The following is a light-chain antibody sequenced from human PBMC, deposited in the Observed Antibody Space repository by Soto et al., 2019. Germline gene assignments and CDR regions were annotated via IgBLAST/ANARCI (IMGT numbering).Light chain of an antibody. J-gene: IGKJ5*01. CDR3: QQYGSSPE. Sequence: PGERAALSCTASQSLRSNFLAWYQQKPGQAPRLLIYDASSRAAGIPDRFSGSGSGTDFTLTISRLEPEDFAVYYCQQYGSSPEFGQGTRLEIK. CDR1: QSLRSNF. CDR2: DAS. V-gene: IGKV3-20*01.